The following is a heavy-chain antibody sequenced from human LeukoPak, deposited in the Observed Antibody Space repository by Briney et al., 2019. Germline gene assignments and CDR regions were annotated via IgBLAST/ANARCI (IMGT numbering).Heavy chain of an antibody. J-gene: IGHJ5*02. D-gene: IGHD2-2*01. CDR3: AVYCSGTSCYEEYWFDP. V-gene: IGHV4-34*01. Sequence: SETLSLTCAVYGGSFSGYYWSWIRQPPGKGLEWIGEINHSGSTNYNPSLKSRVTISVDTSKNQFSLKLSSVTAADTAVYYCAVYCSGTSCYEEYWFDPWGQGTLVTVSS. CDR2: INHSGST. CDR1: GGSFSGYY.